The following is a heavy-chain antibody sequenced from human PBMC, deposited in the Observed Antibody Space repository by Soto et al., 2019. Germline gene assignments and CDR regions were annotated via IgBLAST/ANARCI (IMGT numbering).Heavy chain of an antibody. D-gene: IGHD6-13*01. CDR2: ISDDGSNK. Sequence: QVQLVESGGGVVQPGRSLRLSCAASGFTFSSYGMHWVRQAPGKGLEWVAVISDDGSNKYYADSVKGRFTISRDNSKNTLYLQMNSLRAEDTAVYYCAKGPYSSSPWGYFDYWGQGTLVTVSS. CDR1: GFTFSSYG. J-gene: IGHJ4*02. CDR3: AKGPYSSSPWGYFDY. V-gene: IGHV3-30*18.